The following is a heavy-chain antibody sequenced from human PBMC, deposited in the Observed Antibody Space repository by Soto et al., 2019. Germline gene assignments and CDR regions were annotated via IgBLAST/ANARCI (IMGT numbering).Heavy chain of an antibody. CDR3: ARSYIPVVDY. CDR2: INPNSGGT. J-gene: IGHJ4*02. D-gene: IGHD2-15*01. Sequence: ASVKVSCKASGYTFTGYYMHWVRQAPGQGLEWMGWINPNSGGTNYAQKFQGRVTITRDTSASTAYMELSSLRSEDTAVYYCARSYIPVVDYWGQGTLVTVSS. CDR1: GYTFTGYY. V-gene: IGHV1-2*02.